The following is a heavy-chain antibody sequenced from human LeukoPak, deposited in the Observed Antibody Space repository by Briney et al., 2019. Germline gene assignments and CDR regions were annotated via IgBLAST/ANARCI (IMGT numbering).Heavy chain of an antibody. V-gene: IGHV1-18*01. CDR3: ARVELDYYDSSGYLSI. D-gene: IGHD3-22*01. CDR1: GYTFTSYG. CDR2: ISAYNGNT. J-gene: IGHJ3*02. Sequence: ASVTVSFTASGYTFTSYGISWVRQAPGQGLEWMGWISAYNGNTNYAQKLQGRVTMTTDTSTSTAYMELRSLRSDDTAVYYCARVELDYYDSSGYLSIWGQGTMVTVSS.